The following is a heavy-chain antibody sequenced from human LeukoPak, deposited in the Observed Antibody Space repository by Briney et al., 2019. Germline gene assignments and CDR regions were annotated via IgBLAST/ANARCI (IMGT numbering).Heavy chain of an antibody. D-gene: IGHD2-15*01. CDR2: INPSGGST. J-gene: IGHJ4*02. V-gene: IGHV1-46*01. CDR3: ARESLVGYCSGGSCPLDY. CDR1: GYTFTSYY. Sequence: GASVKVSCKASGYTFTSYYMHWVRQAPGQGLEWMGIINPSGGSTSYAQKFQGRVTMTRDMSTSTVYMELSGLRSEDTAVYYCARESLVGYCSGGSCPLDYWGQGTLVTVSS.